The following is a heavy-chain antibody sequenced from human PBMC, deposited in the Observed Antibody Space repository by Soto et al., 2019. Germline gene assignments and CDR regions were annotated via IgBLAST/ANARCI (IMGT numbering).Heavy chain of an antibody. CDR3: SKTTTARIAVAPRGLFDY. J-gene: IGHJ4*02. CDR1: GFTFSSYA. CDR2: ISGSGGSI. D-gene: IGHD6-19*01. V-gene: IGHV3-23*01. Sequence: EVQLLESGGGLVQPGGSLRLSCAASGFTFSSYAMNWVRQAPGKGLEWVSAISGSGGSIYYADSVKGRFTISSDNSKNLLFLQMNSLRAEDTAVYYCSKTTTARIAVAPRGLFDYWGQGTLVTVSS.